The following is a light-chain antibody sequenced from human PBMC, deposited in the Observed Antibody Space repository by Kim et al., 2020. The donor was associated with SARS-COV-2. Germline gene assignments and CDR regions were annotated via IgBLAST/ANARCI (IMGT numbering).Light chain of an antibody. CDR2: SNN. Sequence: ELTQPPSASGTPGQRVTISCSGSSSNIGTNTVNWYQQLPGTAPKLLIYSNNQRPSGVPDRFSGSKSGTSASLAISGLQSEDEADYYCAAWDDSLNGWVFGGGTQLTVL. CDR3: AAWDDSLNGWV. J-gene: IGLJ3*02. V-gene: IGLV1-44*01. CDR1: SSNIGTNT.